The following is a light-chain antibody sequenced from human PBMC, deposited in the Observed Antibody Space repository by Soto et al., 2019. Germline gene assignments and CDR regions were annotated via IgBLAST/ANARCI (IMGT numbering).Light chain of an antibody. CDR3: QQYNSYSLT. CDR1: QSISSW. J-gene: IGKJ1*01. V-gene: IGKV1-5*01. CDR2: DAS. Sequence: IQMTQYPSTLSASVGDRVTITCRASQSISSWLAWYQQKPGKAPKLLIYDASSLESGVPSRFSGSGSGTEFTLTISSLQPDDFATYFCQQYNSYSLTFGQGTKVDI.